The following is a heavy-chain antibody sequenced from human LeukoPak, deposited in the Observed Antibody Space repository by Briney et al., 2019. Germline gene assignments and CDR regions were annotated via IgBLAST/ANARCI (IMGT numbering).Heavy chain of an antibody. D-gene: IGHD3-10*01. CDR1: GGSISSYY. V-gene: IGHV4-59*01. Sequence: SETLSLTCTVSGGSISSYYWSWIRQPPGKGLEWIAYIFYSGSTNYNPSLKSRVTISVDTSKNQFSLKLSSVTAADTAVYYCAREDGSGSYYNTGWFDLWGQGTLVTVSS. CDR3: AREDGSGSYYNTGWFDL. CDR2: IFYSGST. J-gene: IGHJ5*02.